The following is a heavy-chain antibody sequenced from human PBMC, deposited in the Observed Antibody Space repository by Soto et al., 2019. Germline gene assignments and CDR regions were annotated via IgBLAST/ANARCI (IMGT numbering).Heavy chain of an antibody. CDR3: ARDSRYCSGSSCYLFDY. Sequence: GGSLRLSCAASGFTFSDYQMTWIRQAPGKGLEWVSYISSSGSTIYYADSVKGRFTISRDNAKKSLYLQMNSPRAEDTAVYYCARDSRYCSGSSCYLFDYWGQGTLVTVSS. V-gene: IGHV3-11*01. CDR1: GFTFSDYQ. D-gene: IGHD2-15*01. CDR2: ISSSGSTI. J-gene: IGHJ4*02.